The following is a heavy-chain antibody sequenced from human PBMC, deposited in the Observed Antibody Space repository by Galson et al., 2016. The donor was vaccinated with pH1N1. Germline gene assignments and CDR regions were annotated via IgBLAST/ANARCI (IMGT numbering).Heavy chain of an antibody. CDR1: GGTFSSYG. Sequence: SVKVSCKASGGTFSSYGVSWVRQAPGQGLEWMGGIIPIFGTAKYAQKFQDRVTITTDESTSTAYMELSSLRFEDTAVYYCASPRPAETITTIYGMDVWGQGTTVTVSS. D-gene: IGHD5-12*01. J-gene: IGHJ6*02. CDR3: ASPRPAETITTIYGMDV. CDR2: IIPIFGTA. V-gene: IGHV1-69*05.